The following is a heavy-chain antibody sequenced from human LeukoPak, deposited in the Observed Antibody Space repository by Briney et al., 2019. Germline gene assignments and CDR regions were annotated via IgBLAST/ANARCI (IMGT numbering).Heavy chain of an antibody. CDR2: ISYDGSNK. J-gene: IGHJ5*02. D-gene: IGHD2-2*01. V-gene: IGHV3-30-3*01. CDR3: ARSVWYCSSTSCFDDSNWFDP. Sequence: GRSLRLSCAASGFTFSSYAMHWVRQAPGKGLEWVAVISYDGSNKYYADSVKGRFTISRDNSKNTLYLQMNSLRAEDTAVYYCARSVWYCSSTSCFDDSNWFDPWGQGTLVTVS. CDR1: GFTFSSYA.